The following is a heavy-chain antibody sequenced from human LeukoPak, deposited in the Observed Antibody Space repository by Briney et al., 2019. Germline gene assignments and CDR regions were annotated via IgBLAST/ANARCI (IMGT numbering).Heavy chain of an antibody. J-gene: IGHJ6*02. CDR2: IIPIFGTA. Sequence: GASVKVSCKASGGTFSSYAISWVRQAPGQGLEWMGGIIPIFGTANYAQKFQGRVTITRDTSASTAYMELSRLRSEDTAVYYCVREGVRYYYYYYGMDVWGQGTTVTVSS. CDR3: VREGVRYYYYYYGMDV. CDR1: GGTFSSYA. V-gene: IGHV1-69*05.